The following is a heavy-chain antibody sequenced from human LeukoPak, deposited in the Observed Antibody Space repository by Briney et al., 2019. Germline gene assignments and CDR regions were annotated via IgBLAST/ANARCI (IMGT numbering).Heavy chain of an antibody. CDR1: GYSFTSFW. D-gene: IGHD2-2*01. J-gene: IGHJ4*02. V-gene: IGHV5-51*01. CDR2: IYPCYSDP. CDR3: ARVGGYCSSTSCYDPLDY. Sequence: GESLKIPCKGSGYSFTSFWIGWVRQMPGKGLGWMGIIYPCYSDPRYSPSLTGQVTLSADKSISTDYLQWSSLKASDTAMYYCARVGGYCSSTSCYDPLDYWGQGTLVTVSS.